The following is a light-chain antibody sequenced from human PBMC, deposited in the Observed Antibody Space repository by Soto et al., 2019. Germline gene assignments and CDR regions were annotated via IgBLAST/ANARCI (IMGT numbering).Light chain of an antibody. J-gene: IGKJ1*01. V-gene: IGKV3-20*01. CDR2: GAS. CDR3: QQYCSSPRT. CDR1: QSVSSSY. Sequence: EIVLTHSPGTLSLYPWEIATLSCRASQSVSSSYLAWYQQKPGQAPRLLIYGASSRATGIPDRFSGSGSGTDFTLTISRLEPEDFAVYYSQQYCSSPRTLGQGTKVDIK.